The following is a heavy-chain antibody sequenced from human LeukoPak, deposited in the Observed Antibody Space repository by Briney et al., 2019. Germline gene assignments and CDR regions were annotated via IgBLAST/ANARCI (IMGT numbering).Heavy chain of an antibody. Sequence: GGSLRLSCAASGFTFSSYAMGWVRQAPGKGLEWVSGISVSGSSTHYADSVKGRFTISRDYSKNTLFLQMNSLRAEDTAVYYCAKAALDWPHDSWGQGTLVTVSS. D-gene: IGHD3-9*01. CDR2: ISVSGSST. CDR3: AKAALDWPHDS. CDR1: GFTFSSYA. V-gene: IGHV3-23*01. J-gene: IGHJ4*02.